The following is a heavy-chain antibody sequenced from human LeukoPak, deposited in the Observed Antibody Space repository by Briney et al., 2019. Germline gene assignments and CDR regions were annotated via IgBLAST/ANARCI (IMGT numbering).Heavy chain of an antibody. CDR3: ARGYCTGGVCYPPYFDY. Sequence: GGSLRLSCAASGFTLSNNWMSWVRQAPGKGLEWVANIKQDGSERYYVDSVKGRFTISRDNAKNSMYLQMNSLRAEDTAVYYCARGYCTGGVCYPPYFDYWGQGTLVTVSS. V-gene: IGHV3-7*01. CDR2: IKQDGSER. CDR1: GFTLSNNW. D-gene: IGHD2-8*02. J-gene: IGHJ4*02.